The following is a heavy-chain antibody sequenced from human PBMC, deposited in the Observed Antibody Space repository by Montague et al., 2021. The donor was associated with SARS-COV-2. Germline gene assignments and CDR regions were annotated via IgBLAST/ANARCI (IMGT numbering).Heavy chain of an antibody. V-gene: IGHV4-39*01. CDR3: ASPTYYYDSSGSDAFDI. J-gene: IGHJ3*02. D-gene: IGHD3-22*01. Sequence: SETLSLTCTVSGGSISSSGYYWGWIRQPPGKGLEWIGIIYYSGSTYYNPSLKSRVTISVDASKNQFSLKLSSVTAADTAVYYCASPTYYYDSSGSDAFDIWGQGTMVTVSS. CDR2: IYYSGST. CDR1: GGSISSSGYY.